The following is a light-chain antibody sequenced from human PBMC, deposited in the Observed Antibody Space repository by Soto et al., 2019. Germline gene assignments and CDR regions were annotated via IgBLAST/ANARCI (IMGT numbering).Light chain of an antibody. CDR2: GAS. CDR1: PSVSSN. CDR3: QQYKNWSPWT. J-gene: IGKJ1*01. Sequence: EIVMTQSPATQSVSPGERDTLSCRARPSVSSNLAWYQQKPGQAPRLLIYGASTRATGIPAGFSGSGSGTEVTLTTGSLQSEDFAVYYCQQYKNWSPWTCGQGTKAEIK. V-gene: IGKV3-15*01.